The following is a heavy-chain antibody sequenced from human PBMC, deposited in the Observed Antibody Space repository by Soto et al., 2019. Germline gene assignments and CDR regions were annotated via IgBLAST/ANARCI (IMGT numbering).Heavy chain of an antibody. CDR1: GFTFSGSA. CDR2: IRSKANSYAT. J-gene: IGHJ4*02. V-gene: IGHV3-73*01. CDR3: TRRGIAAAGNPNAPVY. D-gene: IGHD6-13*01. Sequence: GGSLRLSCAASGFTFSGSAMHWVRQASGKGLEWVGRIRSKANSYATAYAASVKGRFTISRDDSKNTAYLQMNSLKTEDTAVYYCTRRGIAAAGNPNAPVYWGQGTLVTVSS.